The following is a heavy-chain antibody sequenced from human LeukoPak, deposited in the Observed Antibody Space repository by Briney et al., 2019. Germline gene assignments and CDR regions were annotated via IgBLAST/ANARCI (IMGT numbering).Heavy chain of an antibody. CDR3: ARLLAGEYDPFDI. V-gene: IGHV4-59*08. J-gene: IGHJ3*02. Sequence: PETLSLTCSVSGGSMSPYYWNWIRQPPGKGLEWIGYQYYSGATDYNPSLKSRVTFSVDTSKNQFSLKLNSVTAADTAVYYCARLLAGEYDPFDIWGQGTMVTVSS. CDR2: QYYSGAT. D-gene: IGHD3-10*01. CDR1: GGSMSPYY.